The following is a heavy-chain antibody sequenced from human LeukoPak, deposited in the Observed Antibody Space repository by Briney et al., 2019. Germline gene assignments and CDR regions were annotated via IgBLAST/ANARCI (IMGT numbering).Heavy chain of an antibody. CDR2: ISVYNGNT. D-gene: IGHD6-13*01. CDR1: GYTFTSYG. Sequence: ASVKVSCKASGYTFTSYGISWVRQAPGQGLEWMGWISVYNGNTNYAQKLQGRVTMTTDTSTSTAYMELRSLRSDDTAVYYCARDLKIAAAGTGSYWFDPWGQGTLVTVSS. CDR3: ARDLKIAAAGTGSYWFDP. V-gene: IGHV1-18*01. J-gene: IGHJ5*02.